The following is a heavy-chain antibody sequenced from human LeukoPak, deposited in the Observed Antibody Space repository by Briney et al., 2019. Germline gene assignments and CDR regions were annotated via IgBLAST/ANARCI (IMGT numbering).Heavy chain of an antibody. Sequence: GGSLRLSCAASGFTFSSHWMHWVRQAPGKGLVWVSRINSGGKSTTYADSVKGRFTISRDNAKNTLYLQMNSLRAEDTAVYYCARGLGYASYYYYLDVWGKGTTVTVSS. CDR3: ARGLGYASYYYYLDV. CDR2: INSGGKST. V-gene: IGHV3-74*01. J-gene: IGHJ6*03. D-gene: IGHD5-12*01. CDR1: GFTFSSHW.